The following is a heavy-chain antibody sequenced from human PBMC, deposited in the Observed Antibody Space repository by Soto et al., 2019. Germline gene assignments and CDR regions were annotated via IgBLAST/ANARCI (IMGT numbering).Heavy chain of an antibody. V-gene: IGHV4-4*07. D-gene: IGHD6-19*01. CDR1: GGSISSYY. J-gene: IGHJ4*02. CDR2: IYTSGST. CDR3: AREFRAGYSSGWYLGYFDY. Sequence: SETLSLTCTVSGGSISSYYWSWIRQPAGKGLEWIGRIYTSGSTNYNPSLKSRVTMSVDTSKNQFSLKLSSVTAADTAVYYCAREFRAGYSSGWYLGYFDYWGQGTLVTVS.